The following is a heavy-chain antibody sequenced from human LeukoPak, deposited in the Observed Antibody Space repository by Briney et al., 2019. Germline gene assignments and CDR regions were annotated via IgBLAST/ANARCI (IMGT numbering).Heavy chain of an antibody. CDR2: ISAYNGNT. J-gene: IGHJ4*02. CDR1: GYTFTSYG. CDR3: ARAKYYYDSSGNSQIFDY. D-gene: IGHD3-22*01. Sequence: ASVKVSCKASGYTFTSYGISWVRQAPGQGLEWMGWISAYNGNTNYAQKLQGRVTMTTDTSTSTAYMELRSLRSDDTAVYYCARAKYYYDSSGNSQIFDYWGQGTLATVS. V-gene: IGHV1-18*01.